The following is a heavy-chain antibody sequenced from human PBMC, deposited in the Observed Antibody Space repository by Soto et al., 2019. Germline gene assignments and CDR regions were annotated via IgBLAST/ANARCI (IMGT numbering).Heavy chain of an antibody. D-gene: IGHD5-12*01. J-gene: IGHJ4*02. Sequence: SETLSLTCTVSGGSISSGGYYWSWIRQHPGKGLEWIGYIYYSGSTYYNPSLKSRVTISVDTSKNQFSLKLSSVTAADTAVYYCARELRIPRLSSLVDWGQGTLVTVSS. CDR3: ARELRIPRLSSLVD. V-gene: IGHV4-31*03. CDR1: GGSISSGGYY. CDR2: IYYSGST.